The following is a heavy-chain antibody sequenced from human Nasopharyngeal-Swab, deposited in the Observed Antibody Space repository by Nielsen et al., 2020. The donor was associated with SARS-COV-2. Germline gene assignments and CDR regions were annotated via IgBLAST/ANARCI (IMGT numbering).Heavy chain of an antibody. Sequence: LRLSCAVYGGSFSGYYWSWIRQPPGKGLEWIGEINHSGSTNYNPSLKSRVTISVDTSKNQFSLKLSSVTAADTAVYYCARALGYSSAWGQGTLVTVSS. D-gene: IGHD6-19*01. CDR3: ARALGYSSA. CDR2: INHSGST. CDR1: GGSFSGYY. V-gene: IGHV4-34*01. J-gene: IGHJ5*02.